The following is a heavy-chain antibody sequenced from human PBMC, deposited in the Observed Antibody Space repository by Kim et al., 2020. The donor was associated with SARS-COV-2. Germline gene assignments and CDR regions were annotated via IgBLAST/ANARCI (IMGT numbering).Heavy chain of an antibody. CDR2: ISNSGGDT. V-gene: IGHV3-23*01. Sequence: GGSLRLSCATSGFIFDNYVMSWVRQPPGKGLEWVAVISNSGGDTYYADSVKARFIVSRDNSRNTLYLQMNSLRAEDTALYYCAKRRVVLLAEDYWNCGIDVWGQGTTVTLS. D-gene: IGHD3-9*01. CDR1: GFIFDNYV. CDR3: AKRRVVLLAEDYWNCGIDV. J-gene: IGHJ6*02.